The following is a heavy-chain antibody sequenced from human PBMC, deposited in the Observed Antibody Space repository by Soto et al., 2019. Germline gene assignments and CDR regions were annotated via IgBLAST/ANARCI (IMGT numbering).Heavy chain of an antibody. CDR1: GYSFTSGV. D-gene: IGHD2-2*02. Sequence: GASVNVSWKASGYSFTSGVSRWVRQAPGQGLEWMGWISSYNGNTNYAQKLQGRVTMTTDTSTSTAYMELRSLRSDDTAVYYCASSVVPAAIPSSYDAFDIWGQGTMVTVSS. CDR2: ISSYNGNT. V-gene: IGHV1-18*01. CDR3: ASSVVPAAIPSSYDAFDI. J-gene: IGHJ3*02.